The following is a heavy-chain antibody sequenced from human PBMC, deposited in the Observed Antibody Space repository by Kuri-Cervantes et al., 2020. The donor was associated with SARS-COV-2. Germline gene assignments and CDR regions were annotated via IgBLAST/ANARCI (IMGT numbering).Heavy chain of an antibody. V-gene: IGHV4-34*01. J-gene: IGHJ6*02. Sequence: SETLSLTCAVYGGSFSGYYWSWIRQPPGKGLEWIGEINHSGSTNYNPSLKSRVTISIDTSKNQFSLKLSSVTAEDTAVYYCAREGVVGATTYYYYGMDVWGQGTTVTVSS. CDR3: AREGVVGATTYYYYGMDV. CDR2: INHSGST. D-gene: IGHD1-26*01. CDR1: GGSFSGYY.